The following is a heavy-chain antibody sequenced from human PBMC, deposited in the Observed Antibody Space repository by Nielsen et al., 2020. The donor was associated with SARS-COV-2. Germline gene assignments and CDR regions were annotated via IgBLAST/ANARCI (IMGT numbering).Heavy chain of an antibody. D-gene: IGHD1-26*01. V-gene: IGHV3-74*01. Sequence: WIRQPPGKGLVWVSRINSDGSSTSYADSVKGRFTISRDNAKNSLYLQMNSLRAEDTAVYYCAREAGSYSLDYWGQGTLVTVSS. J-gene: IGHJ4*02. CDR3: AREAGSYSLDY. CDR2: INSDGSST.